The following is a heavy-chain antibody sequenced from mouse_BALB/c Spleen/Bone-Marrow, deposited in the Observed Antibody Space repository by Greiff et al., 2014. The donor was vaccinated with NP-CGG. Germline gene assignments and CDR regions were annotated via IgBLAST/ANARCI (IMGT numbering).Heavy chain of an antibody. J-gene: IGHJ4*01. V-gene: IGHV10-1*02. CDR2: IRSKSNNYAT. CDR3: VRHGYFGNYYYALDY. CDR1: GFTFNTYA. Sequence: DVKLVESGGGLVQPKGSLKLSCAASGFTFNTYAMNWVRQAPGKGLEWVARIRSKSNNYATYYADSVKDRFTISRDDSQNMLYLQMNNLKTEDTAMYYCVRHGYFGNYYYALDYWGQGTSVTVSS. D-gene: IGHD2-1*01.